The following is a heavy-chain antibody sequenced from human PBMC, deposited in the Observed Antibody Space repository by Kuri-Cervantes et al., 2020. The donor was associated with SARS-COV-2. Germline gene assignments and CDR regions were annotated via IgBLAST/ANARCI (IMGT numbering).Heavy chain of an antibody. V-gene: IGHV3-30-3*01. CDR1: GFTFRSHA. J-gene: IGHJ2*01. CDR3: ARSPPLGYFDL. Sequence: GGSLRLSCAASGFTFRSHAMHWVRQAPGKGPEWVALISYDGSNKYYADSVKGRFTISRDNSKNTLYLQMNSLRAEDTAVYYCARSPPLGYFDLWGRGTLVTVSS. CDR2: ISYDGSNK.